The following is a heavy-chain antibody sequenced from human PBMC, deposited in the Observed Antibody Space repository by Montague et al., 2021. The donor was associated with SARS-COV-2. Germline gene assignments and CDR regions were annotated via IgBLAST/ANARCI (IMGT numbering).Heavy chain of an antibody. CDR1: GFTFSSYE. D-gene: IGHD3-3*01. J-gene: IGHJ4*02. CDR2: ISSSGSTI. CDR3: ARELDFWSGYYDY. V-gene: IGHV3-48*03. Sequence: SLRLSCAASGFTFSSYELNWVRQAPGKGLEWVSYISSSGSTIYYADSVKGRFTISRDNAKNSLYLQMNSLRAEDTAVYYCARELDFWSGYYDYWGQGTLVTVSS.